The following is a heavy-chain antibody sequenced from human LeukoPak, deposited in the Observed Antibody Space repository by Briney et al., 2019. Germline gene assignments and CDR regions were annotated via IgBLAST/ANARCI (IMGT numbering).Heavy chain of an antibody. D-gene: IGHD3-22*01. J-gene: IGHJ4*02. V-gene: IGHV3-21*01. CDR3: ARDSRDGSGL. CDR2: ISSRSTYI. CDR1: GFAFSNYN. Sequence: GGSLRLSCAASGFAFSNYNMNWVRQAPGKGLEWVSSISSRSTYIYYADSVKGRFTISRDNAKNSLYLQMNSLRAEDTAVYYCARDSRDGSGLWGQGTLVTVSS.